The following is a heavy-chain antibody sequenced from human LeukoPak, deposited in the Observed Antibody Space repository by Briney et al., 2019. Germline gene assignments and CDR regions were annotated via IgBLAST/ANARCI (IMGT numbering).Heavy chain of an antibody. V-gene: IGHV3-30-3*01. CDR3: ARDPGIAAATFCYFDY. Sequence: GGSPRLSCAASGFTFSSYAMHWVRQAPGKGLEWVAVISYDGSNKYYADSVKGRFTISRDNSKNTLYLQMNRLRAEDTAVYYCARDPGIAAATFCYFDYWGQGTLVTVSS. J-gene: IGHJ4*02. D-gene: IGHD6-13*01. CDR2: ISYDGSNK. CDR1: GFTFSSYA.